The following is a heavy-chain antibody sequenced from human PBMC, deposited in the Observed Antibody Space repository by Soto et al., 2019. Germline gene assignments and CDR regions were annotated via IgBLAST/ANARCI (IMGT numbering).Heavy chain of an antibody. Sequence: SETLSLTCTVSGGSISSYYWSWIRQPPGKGLEWIGYIYYSGSTNYNPSLKSRVTISVDTSKNQFSLKLSSVTAADTAVYYCARVGRGTYDFDAFDIWGQGTMVTVSS. CDR1: GGSISSYY. V-gene: IGHV4-59*01. D-gene: IGHD3-3*01. CDR3: ARVGRGTYDFDAFDI. J-gene: IGHJ3*02. CDR2: IYYSGST.